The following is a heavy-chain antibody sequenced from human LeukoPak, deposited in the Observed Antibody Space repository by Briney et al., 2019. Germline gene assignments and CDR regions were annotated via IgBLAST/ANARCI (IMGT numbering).Heavy chain of an antibody. J-gene: IGHJ5*02. CDR3: ARHEYSGSYYGLSWFDP. CDR2: IYYSGST. CDR1: GGSISSSGYY. D-gene: IGHD1-26*01. Sequence: SETLSLTCTVSGGSISSSGYYWGWIRQPPGKGLEGIASIYYSGSTYYNPSLKSRVTISVDTSKNQLSLKLSSLTAADTAVYYCARHEYSGSYYGLSWFDPWGQGTLVTVSP. V-gene: IGHV4-39*01.